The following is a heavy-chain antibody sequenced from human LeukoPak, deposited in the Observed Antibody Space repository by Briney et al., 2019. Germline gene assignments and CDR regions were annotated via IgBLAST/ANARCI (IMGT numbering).Heavy chain of an antibody. CDR1: GFTFSSYG. CDR2: IWYDGSNK. J-gene: IGHJ6*03. Sequence: GGSLRLSCAASGFTFSSYGMHWVRQAPGKGLEWVAVIWYDGSNKYYADSVKGRFTISRDNPKNTLYLQMNSLRAEDTAVYYCAKAYYYYYMDVWGKGTTVTVSS. V-gene: IGHV3-33*06. CDR3: AKAYYYYYMDV.